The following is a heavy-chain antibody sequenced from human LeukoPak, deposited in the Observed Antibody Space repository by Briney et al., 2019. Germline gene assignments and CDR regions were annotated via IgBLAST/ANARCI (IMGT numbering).Heavy chain of an antibody. J-gene: IGHJ6*02. CDR2: IKSKTDGGTT. Sequence: GGSLRLSCVASGFTFSSYAMGWVRQAPGKGLEWVGRIKSKTDGGTTDYAAPVKGRFTISRDDSKNTLYLQMNSLKTEDTAVYCCTTDDFWSGYSTYGMDVWGQGTTVTVSS. V-gene: IGHV3-15*01. CDR3: TTDDFWSGYSTYGMDV. D-gene: IGHD3-3*01. CDR1: GFTFSSYA.